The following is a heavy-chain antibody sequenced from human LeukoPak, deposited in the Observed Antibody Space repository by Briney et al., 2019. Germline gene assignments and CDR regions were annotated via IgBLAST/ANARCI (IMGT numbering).Heavy chain of an antibody. V-gene: IGHV3-48*03. CDR3: ARDRDYYDSNSFSPDAFDI. D-gene: IGHD3-22*01. Sequence: GGSLRLSCAASGFTFSTYEMNWARQAPGKGLEWVSYITSSGSTIYYADSVKGRFTISRDNAKNSLYLQMNSLRAEDTAVYYCARDRDYYDSNSFSPDAFDIWGQGTMVTVSS. CDR1: GFTFSTYE. CDR2: ITSSGSTI. J-gene: IGHJ3*02.